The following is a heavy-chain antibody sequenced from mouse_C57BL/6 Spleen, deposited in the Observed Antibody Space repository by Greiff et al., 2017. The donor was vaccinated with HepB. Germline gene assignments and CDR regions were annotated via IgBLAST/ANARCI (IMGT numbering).Heavy chain of an antibody. J-gene: IGHJ3*01. D-gene: IGHD2-2*01. CDR2: IYPSDSET. CDR3: ASMVTTASGFAY. V-gene: IGHV1-61*01. CDR1: GYTFTSYW. Sequence: VQLQQPGAELVRPGSSVKLSCKASGYTFTSYWMDWVKQRPGQGLEWIGNIYPSDSETHYNQKFKDKATLTVDKSSSTAYMQLSSLTSEDSAVYYCASMVTTASGFAYWGQGTLVTVSA.